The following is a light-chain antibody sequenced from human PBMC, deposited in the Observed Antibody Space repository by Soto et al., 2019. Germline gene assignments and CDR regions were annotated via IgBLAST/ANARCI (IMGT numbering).Light chain of an antibody. CDR3: QQYCSSPFT. CDR2: GAS. V-gene: IGKV3-20*01. J-gene: IGKJ5*01. Sequence: EIVLTQSPGTLSLSPGERATLSCRASQSVSSSYLAWYQQKPGQAPRLLRYGASSRATGIPDRFSGSGSGTDFTLSVSRLEPEDFAVYYCQQYCSSPFTFGQGSRLEIK. CDR1: QSVSSSY.